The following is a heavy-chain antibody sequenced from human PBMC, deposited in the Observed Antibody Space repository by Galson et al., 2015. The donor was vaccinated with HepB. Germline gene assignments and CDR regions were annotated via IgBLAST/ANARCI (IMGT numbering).Heavy chain of an antibody. Sequence: SLRLSCATSGFTFSSYSMNWVRQVPGKGLEWVSYISSSSSTIYYADSVKGRFTISRDNAKNSLYLQMNSLRDEDTAVYYCARDGGVLLWFGEFPYYFDYWGQGTLVTVSS. CDR3: ARDGGVLLWFGEFPYYFDY. V-gene: IGHV3-48*02. J-gene: IGHJ4*02. D-gene: IGHD3-10*01. CDR1: GFTFSSYS. CDR2: ISSSSSTI.